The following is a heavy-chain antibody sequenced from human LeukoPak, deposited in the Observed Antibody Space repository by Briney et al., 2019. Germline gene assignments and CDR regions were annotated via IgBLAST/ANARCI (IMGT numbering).Heavy chain of an antibody. J-gene: IGHJ4*02. CDR3: ARGGGSYYIDY. CDR2: ISSSSGYI. CDR1: GFTFSSYS. Sequence: GGSLRLSCAASGFTFSSYSMNWVRQAPGKGLEWVSSISSSSGYIYYADSVKGRFTISRDNAKNSLYLQMNSLRAEDTAVYYCARGGGSYYIDYWGQGTLVTVSS. D-gene: IGHD1-26*01. V-gene: IGHV3-21*01.